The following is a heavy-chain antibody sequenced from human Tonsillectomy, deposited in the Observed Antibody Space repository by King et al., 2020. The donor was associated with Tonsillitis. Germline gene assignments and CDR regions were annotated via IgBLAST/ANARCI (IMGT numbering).Heavy chain of an antibody. CDR3: ARLSTDYYDSNRAEYFQH. D-gene: IGHD3-22*01. V-gene: IGHV4-59*08. J-gene: IGHJ1*01. CDR2: IYYSGST. CDR1: GGSISSYY. Sequence: QLQESGPGLVKPSETLSLTCTVSGGSISSYYWSWIRQPPGKGLEWIGYIYYSGSTNYNPSLKSRVTISVDTSKNQFSLKLSSVTATDTAVYYCARLSTDYYDSNRAEYFQHWGQGTLVTVSS.